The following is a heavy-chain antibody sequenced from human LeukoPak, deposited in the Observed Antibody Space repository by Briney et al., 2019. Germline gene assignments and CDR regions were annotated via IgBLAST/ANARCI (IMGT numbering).Heavy chain of an antibody. CDR2: MFYSGRT. V-gene: IGHV4-61*01. D-gene: IGHD5-12*01. CDR1: GGSISTISSYY. CDR3: ARIRGGSQPYDAFDI. Sequence: PSETLSLTCTVSGGSISTISSYYWSWIRQPPGKGLEWIGYMFYSGRTNYNPTLKSRVTISIDTSKKQVSLKLNSVTAADTAMYYCARIRGGSQPYDAFDIWGQGTMVTVSS. J-gene: IGHJ3*02.